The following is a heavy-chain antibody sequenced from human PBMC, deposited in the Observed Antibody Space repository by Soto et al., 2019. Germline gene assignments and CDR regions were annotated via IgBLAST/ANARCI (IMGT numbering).Heavy chain of an antibody. V-gene: IGHV4-59*01. Sequence: QVQLQESGPGLVRPSETLSLTCTVSGGSISSAYWSWIRQPPGERLEWIGYIFYTGNPNYKSSLRSRGTQTVHTFKYHFYLKLKYVTAADTAENCCARYYENRVSSGLGSWGQGTLVTVS. CDR3: ARYYENRVSSGLGS. D-gene: IGHD3-3*01. J-gene: IGHJ1*01. CDR1: GGSISSAY. CDR2: IFYTGNP.